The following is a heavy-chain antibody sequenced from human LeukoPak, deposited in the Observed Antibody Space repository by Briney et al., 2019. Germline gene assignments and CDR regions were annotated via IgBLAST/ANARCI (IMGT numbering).Heavy chain of an antibody. J-gene: IGHJ3*02. CDR1: GFTFDDYA. CDR3: AKDINDFWSNGAFDI. Sequence: PGGSLRLSCAASGFTFDDYAMHWFRQAPGKGLEWVSGISWNSGSIGYADSVKGRFTISRDNAKNSLYLQMNSLRAEDMALYYCAKDINDFWSNGAFDIWGQGTMVTVSS. D-gene: IGHD3-3*01. V-gene: IGHV3-9*03. CDR2: ISWNSGSI.